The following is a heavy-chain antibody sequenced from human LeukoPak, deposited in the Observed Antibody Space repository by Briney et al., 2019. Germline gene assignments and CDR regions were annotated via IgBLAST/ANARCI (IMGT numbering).Heavy chain of an antibody. CDR1: GYTFTGYY. J-gene: IGHJ4*02. D-gene: IGHD3-22*01. CDR3: ARDRSVVVMEMGY. Sequence: EASVKVSCKASGYTFTGYYMHWVRQALGQGLEWMGWINPNSGGTNYAQKFQGRVTMTRDTSISTAYMELSRLRSDDTAVYYCARDRSVVVMEMGYWGQGTLVTVSS. V-gene: IGHV1-2*02. CDR2: INPNSGGT.